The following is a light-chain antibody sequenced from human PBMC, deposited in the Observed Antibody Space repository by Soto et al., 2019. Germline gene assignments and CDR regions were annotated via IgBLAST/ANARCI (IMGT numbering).Light chain of an antibody. CDR1: GSNFGAGYD. J-gene: IGLJ2*01. CDR3: QTCDSSLSVV. CDR2: GNT. Sequence: QSVLTQPPSVSGAPGQSVTISCTGSGSNFGAGYDVHWYQQLPGTAPKLLIYGNTNRPSGVPDRFSGSKSGTSASLAITGLQAEDEGDYYCQTCDSSLSVVFGGGTKVTVL. V-gene: IGLV1-40*01.